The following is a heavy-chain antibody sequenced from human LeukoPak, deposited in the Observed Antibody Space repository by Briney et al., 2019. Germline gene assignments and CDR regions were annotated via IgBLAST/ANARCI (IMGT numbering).Heavy chain of an antibody. J-gene: IGHJ6*02. D-gene: IGHD6-13*01. CDR2: IIPILGIA. CDR3: APLGEPQLVWTQYYYGMDV. Sequence: GASVKVSCKASGGTFSSYAISWVRQAPGQGLEWMGRIIPILGIANYAQKFQGRVTITADKSTSTAYMDLSSPRSEDTAVYYCAPLGEPQLVWTQYYYGMDVWGQGTTVTVSS. V-gene: IGHV1-69*04. CDR1: GGTFSSYA.